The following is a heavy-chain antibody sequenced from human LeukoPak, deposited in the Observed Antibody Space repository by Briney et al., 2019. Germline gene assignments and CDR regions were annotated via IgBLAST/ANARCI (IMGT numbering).Heavy chain of an antibody. V-gene: IGHV3-49*04. D-gene: IGHD2-21*02. J-gene: IGHJ4*02. Sequence: PGRFLRLSCTASGFTFGDYAMSWVRQAPGKGLEWVGFIRSKAYGGTTEYAASVKGRFTISRDDSKSIAYLQMNSLKTEDTAVYYCTRAIAYCGGDCYTLSYYFDYWGQGTLVTVSS. CDR3: TRAIAYCGGDCYTLSYYFDY. CDR1: GFTFGDYA. CDR2: IRSKAYGGTT.